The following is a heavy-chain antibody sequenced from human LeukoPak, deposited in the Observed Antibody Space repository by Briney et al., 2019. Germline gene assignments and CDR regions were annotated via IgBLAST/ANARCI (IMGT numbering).Heavy chain of an antibody. Sequence: ASVKVSCKASGYTFTSYGISWVRQAPGQGLEWMGWISAYNGNTNYIQKLQGRVTMTTDTSTSTAYMELRSLRSDDTAVYYCARGPYYDSWSGAGYWGQGTLVTVSS. D-gene: IGHD3-3*01. CDR2: ISAYNGNT. J-gene: IGHJ4*02. CDR3: ARGPYYDSWSGAGY. V-gene: IGHV1-18*01. CDR1: GYTFTSYG.